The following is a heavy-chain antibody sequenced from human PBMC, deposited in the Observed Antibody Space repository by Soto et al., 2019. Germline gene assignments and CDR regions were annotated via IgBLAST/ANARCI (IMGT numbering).Heavy chain of an antibody. CDR3: ARWRSSIAARYFDY. CDR2: IYHSGST. CDR1: GGSISSGGYS. V-gene: IGHV4-30-2*01. J-gene: IGHJ4*02. D-gene: IGHD6-6*01. Sequence: TLSLTCAVSGGSISSGGYSWSWIRQPPGKGLEWIGYIYHSGSTYYNPSLKSRVTISVDRSKNQFSLKLSSVTAADTAVYYCARWRSSIAARYFDYWGQGTSVTVSS.